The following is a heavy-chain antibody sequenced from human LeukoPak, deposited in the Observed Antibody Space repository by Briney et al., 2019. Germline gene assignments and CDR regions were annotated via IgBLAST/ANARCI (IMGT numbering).Heavy chain of an antibody. CDR2: INHSGST. CDR1: GRSFSGYY. D-gene: IGHD6-19*01. V-gene: IGHV4-34*01. CDR3: ARGPSRQEYSSGLDY. J-gene: IGHJ4*02. Sequence: SETLSLTCAVYGRSFSGYYWSWIRQPPGKGLEWIGEINHSGSTNYNPSLKSRVTISVDTSKNQFSLKLSSVTAADTAVYYCARGPSRQEYSSGLDYWGQGTLVTVSS.